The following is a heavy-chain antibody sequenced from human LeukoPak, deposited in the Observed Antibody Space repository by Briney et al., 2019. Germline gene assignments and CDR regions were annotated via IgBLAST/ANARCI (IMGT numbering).Heavy chain of an antibody. Sequence: GGSLRLSCSASGFSFSDYDMNWVGQAPGKGLEWVSAISGRSSHVYYGESVKGRFTISRDNAKNSLYLQLDSLGVEDTAVYYCGRAFPPLRTSSAGDLWGQGTLVTVSS. J-gene: IGHJ1*01. CDR2: ISGRSSHV. D-gene: IGHD3-16*01. CDR1: GFSFSDYD. CDR3: GRAFPPLRTSSAGDL. V-gene: IGHV3-21*01.